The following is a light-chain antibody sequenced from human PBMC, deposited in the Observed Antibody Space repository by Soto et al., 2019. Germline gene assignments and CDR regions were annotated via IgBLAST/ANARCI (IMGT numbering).Light chain of an antibody. J-gene: IGKJ5*01. Sequence: VHMTQSPSTLSAYVGYRVTLTCQASHDIRKYLNWYQQKQGKAPKIMIYDASNLETGVPSRFTGSGYGTDFTFTISSLQTEDIATYYCQQYENFPVTFGQGTRLEIK. CDR1: HDIRKY. V-gene: IGKV1-33*01. CDR3: QQYENFPVT. CDR2: DAS.